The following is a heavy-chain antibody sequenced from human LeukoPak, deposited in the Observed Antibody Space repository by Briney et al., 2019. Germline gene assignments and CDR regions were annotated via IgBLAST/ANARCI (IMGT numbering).Heavy chain of an antibody. CDR2: IYYSGST. J-gene: IGHJ6*03. D-gene: IGHD1-1*01. CDR3: ARSTGTGYYYYYYYMDV. CDR1: GGSISSHY. V-gene: IGHV4-59*11. Sequence: SETLSLTCTVSGGSISSHYWSWIRQPPGKGLELIGYIYYSGSTNYNPSLKSRVTISVDTSKNQFSLKLSSVTAADTAVYYCARSTGTGYYYYYYYMDVWGKGTTVTVSS.